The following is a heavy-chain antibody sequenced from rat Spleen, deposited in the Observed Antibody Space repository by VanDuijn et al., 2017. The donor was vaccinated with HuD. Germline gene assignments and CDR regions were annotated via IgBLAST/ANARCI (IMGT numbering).Heavy chain of an antibody. J-gene: IGHJ2*01. CDR3: TRETGGFDY. CDR1: GFSLTSYH. CDR2: ISSGGST. D-gene: IGHD4-1*01. V-gene: IGHV2-6*01. Sequence: QVQLKESGPGLVQPSQTLSLTCTVSGFSLTSYHVSWVRQPPGKGLEWIAAISSGGSTYYNSALKSRLSISRDTSKSQVFLKMNSLQTEDTAIYFCTRETGGFDYWGQGVMVTVSS.